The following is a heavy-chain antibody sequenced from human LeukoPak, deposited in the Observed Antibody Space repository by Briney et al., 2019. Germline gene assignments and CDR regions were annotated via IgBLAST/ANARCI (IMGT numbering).Heavy chain of an antibody. CDR3: ARLGGGHQLDLDYYFDY. J-gene: IGHJ4*02. CDR2: IYPGDSDT. Sequence: KPGESLKISCKGSGYSFTSYWIGWVRQMPGKGLEWMGIIYPGDSDTRYSPSFQGQVTISADKSISTTYLQWSSLKASDTAMYYCARLGGGHQLDLDYYFDYWGQGTLVTVSS. D-gene: IGHD6-13*01. CDR1: GYSFTSYW. V-gene: IGHV5-51*03.